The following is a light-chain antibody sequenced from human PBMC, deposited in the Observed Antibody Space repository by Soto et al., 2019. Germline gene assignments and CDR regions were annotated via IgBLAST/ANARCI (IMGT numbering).Light chain of an antibody. CDR1: QSINSH. V-gene: IGKV1-39*01. Sequence: DIQMTQSPSSLSASVGDRVTITCRTSQSINSHLSWYQQKPGKAPNLLIYAASSLQSGVPSRFSGSGSGTDFTLTISSLQREDFATYYCQQTYSTLWTFGQGTKVEI. CDR3: QQTYSTLWT. J-gene: IGKJ1*01. CDR2: AAS.